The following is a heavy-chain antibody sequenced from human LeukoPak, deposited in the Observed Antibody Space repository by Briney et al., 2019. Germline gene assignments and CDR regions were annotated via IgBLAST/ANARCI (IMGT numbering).Heavy chain of an antibody. CDR1: GFTFSSYW. CDR2: INPGGSSI. V-gene: IGHV3-74*01. CDR3: ARSNQADDY. Sequence: PGRSLRLSCAASGFTFSSYWMHWLRQVPGKGLVWVARINPGGSSITYADSVKGRFTISRDNAKNTLYLQMDSLRAEDTGVYYCARSNQADDYWGQGTLVTVSS. J-gene: IGHJ4*02. D-gene: IGHD1-14*01.